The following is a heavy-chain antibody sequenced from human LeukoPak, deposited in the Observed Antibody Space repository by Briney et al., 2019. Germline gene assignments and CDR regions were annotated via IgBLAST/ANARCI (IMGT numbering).Heavy chain of an antibody. CDR3: AGGPPSDHSSGYYWNY. CDR2: INHSGST. V-gene: IGHV4-34*01. Sequence: KPSETLSLTCAVYGGSLSGYYWSWIRQPPGKGLEWIGEINHSGSTNYNPSLKSRATISVDTSKNQFSLKLSSVTAADTAVYYCAGGPPSDHSSGYYWNYWGQGTLVTVSS. D-gene: IGHD3-22*01. J-gene: IGHJ4*02. CDR1: GGSLSGYY.